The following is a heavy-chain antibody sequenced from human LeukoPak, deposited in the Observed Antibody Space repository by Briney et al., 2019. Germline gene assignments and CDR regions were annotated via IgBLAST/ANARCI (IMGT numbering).Heavy chain of an antibody. J-gene: IGHJ4*02. CDR2: IRGTGGST. Sequence: PGGSLRLSCAASGFTFSSYAMTWVRQAPGKGLEWVSTIRGTGGSTYYADSVKGRFTISRDNSKNTLYLQMSSLRAEDTAVYYCANGWWLDYWGQGTLVTVPS. D-gene: IGHD2-15*01. CDR1: GFTFSSYA. V-gene: IGHV3-23*01. CDR3: ANGWWLDY.